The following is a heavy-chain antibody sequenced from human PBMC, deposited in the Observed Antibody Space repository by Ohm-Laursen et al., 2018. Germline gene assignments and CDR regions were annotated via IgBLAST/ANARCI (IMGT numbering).Heavy chain of an antibody. D-gene: IGHD2-2*01. Sequence: ASVKVSCKASGYTFTSYYMHWVRQAPGQGLEWMGIINPSGGSTSYAQKFQGRVTMTRDTSTSTVYMELSSLRSEDTVVYYCAGGDSVVQADYWGQGTLVTVSS. J-gene: IGHJ4*02. CDR2: INPSGGST. V-gene: IGHV1-46*01. CDR1: GYTFTSYY. CDR3: AGGDSVVQADY.